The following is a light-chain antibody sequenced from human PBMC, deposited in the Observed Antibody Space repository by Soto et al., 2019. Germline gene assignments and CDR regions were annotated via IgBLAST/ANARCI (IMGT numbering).Light chain of an antibody. CDR2: KAS. Sequence: DVKRIHVPATLVAKVRGRVTITCRASENINTWLAWYQQQPGKAPKLLIYKASSLQSGAPPRFSGTGSGTEFTLTISSLQPDDFAIYYCEQYKSFWTFGQGTKVDI. CDR1: ENINTW. J-gene: IGKJ1*01. CDR3: EQYKSFWT. V-gene: IGKV1-5*03.